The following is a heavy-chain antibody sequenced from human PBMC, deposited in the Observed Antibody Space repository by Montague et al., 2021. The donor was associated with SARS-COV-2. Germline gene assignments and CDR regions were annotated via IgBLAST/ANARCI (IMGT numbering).Heavy chain of an antibody. V-gene: IGHV4-39*01. CDR2: LVYSGXS. J-gene: IGHJ4*02. Sequence: SETLSLTCTVAGGSISSSNYYWGWIRQPPGKGLEWIGSLVYSGXSXYXXXXKSRVTISVDTSKNQFSRRLSSVTAADTAVYYCVAEWLAIYYFDFWGQGTLVTVSS. CDR1: GGSISSSNYY. D-gene: IGHD6-19*01. CDR3: VAEWLAIYYFDF.